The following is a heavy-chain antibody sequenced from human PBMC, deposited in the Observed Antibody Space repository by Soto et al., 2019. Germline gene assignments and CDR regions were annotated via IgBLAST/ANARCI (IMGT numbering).Heavy chain of an antibody. CDR1: GGSISSGDYY. Sequence: PSETLSLTCTVSGGSISSGDYYWSWIRQPPGKGLEWIGYIYYSGSTYYNPSLKSRVTISVDTSKNQFSLKLSSVTAADTAVYYCAREDYYDSSGYYVLDYWGQGTLVTVSS. J-gene: IGHJ4*02. CDR3: AREDYYDSSGYYVLDY. D-gene: IGHD3-22*01. V-gene: IGHV4-30-4*01. CDR2: IYYSGST.